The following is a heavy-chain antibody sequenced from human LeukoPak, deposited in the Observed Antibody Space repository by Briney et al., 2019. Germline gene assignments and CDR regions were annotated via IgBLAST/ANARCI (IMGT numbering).Heavy chain of an antibody. J-gene: IGHJ4*02. CDR3: AKGSYYDSSGSFYFDY. CDR1: GFTFSSSA. Sequence: PGGSLRLSCAASGFTFSSSAMSWVRQAPGTGLEWVSTISGGDLTYYTDSVKGRFTISRDNSKNTVYLQVDSLRAEDTAAYYCAKGSYYDSSGSFYFDYWGQGTLVTVSS. CDR2: ISGGDLT. D-gene: IGHD3-22*01. V-gene: IGHV3-23*01.